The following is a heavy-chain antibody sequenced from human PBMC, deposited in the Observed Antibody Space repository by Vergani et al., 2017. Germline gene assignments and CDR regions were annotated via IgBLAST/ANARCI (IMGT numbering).Heavy chain of an antibody. J-gene: IGHJ5*02. CDR1: GGSISSSSYY. CDR2: IYYSGST. V-gene: IGHV4-39*07. D-gene: IGHD3-3*01. CDR3: ARHYYDFWSGYYRAYNWFDP. Sequence: QLQLQESGPGLVKPSETLSLTCTVSGGSISSSSYYWGWIRQPPGKGLEWIGSIYYSGSTYYNPSLKSRVTISVDTSKNQFSLKLSSVTAADTAVYYCARHYYDFWSGYYRAYNWFDPWGQGTLVTVSS.